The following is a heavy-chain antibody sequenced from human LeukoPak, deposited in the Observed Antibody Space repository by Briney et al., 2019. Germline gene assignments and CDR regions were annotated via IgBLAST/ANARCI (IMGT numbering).Heavy chain of an antibody. CDR1: GFTFNNAW. CDR2: IKGKTAGGTT. Sequence: KSGGSLRLSCAVSGFTFNNAWMSCVRQAPGKGLEWVGRIKGKTAGGTTDYAAPVKGRFTISRDDSKNTLYLQMNSLKTEDTAVYYCTHEFIDAFDIWGQGTMVTVSS. CDR3: THEFIDAFDI. J-gene: IGHJ3*02. V-gene: IGHV3-15*01.